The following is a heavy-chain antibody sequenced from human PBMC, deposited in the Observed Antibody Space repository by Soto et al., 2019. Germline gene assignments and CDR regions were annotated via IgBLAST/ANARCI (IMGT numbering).Heavy chain of an antibody. J-gene: IGHJ6*02. D-gene: IGHD5-18*01. Sequence: PSETLSLTCTVSGGSISSGDYYWSWLRQPPGKGLEWIGYIYYSGSTYYNPSLKSRVTISVDTSKNQFSLKLSSVTAADTAVYYCARDTAMARDRVYYYYGMDVWGQGTTVTVSS. V-gene: IGHV4-30-4*01. CDR1: GGSISSGDYY. CDR2: IYYSGST. CDR3: ARDTAMARDRVYYYYGMDV.